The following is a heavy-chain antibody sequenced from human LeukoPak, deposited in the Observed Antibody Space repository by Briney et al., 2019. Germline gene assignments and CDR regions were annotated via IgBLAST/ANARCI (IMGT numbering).Heavy chain of an antibody. V-gene: IGHV1-2*02. CDR3: ARITYDFWSGYYMPDDP. J-gene: IGHJ5*02. D-gene: IGHD3-3*01. Sequence: WASVKVSCKASGYTFTGYYMHWVRQAPGQGLEWMGWINPNSGGTNYAQKFQGRVTMTTDTSTSTAYMELRSLRSDDTAVYYCARITYDFWSGYYMPDDPWGQGTLVTVSS. CDR2: INPNSGGT. CDR1: GYTFTGYY.